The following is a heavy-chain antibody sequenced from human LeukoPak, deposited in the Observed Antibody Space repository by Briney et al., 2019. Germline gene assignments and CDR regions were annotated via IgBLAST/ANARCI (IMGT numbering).Heavy chain of an antibody. V-gene: IGHV3-7*01. Sequence: PGGSLRLSCAASGLTFRNFWMCWVRQAPGKGLEWAATIKQDGSGQYYVDSVKGRFTISRDNAQNSLYLQMNNLRAEDTAVYYCARSCGHSIDYWGQGTLVTVSS. CDR3: ARSCGHSIDY. CDR1: GLTFRNFW. D-gene: IGHD5-18*01. CDR2: IKQDGSGQ. J-gene: IGHJ4*02.